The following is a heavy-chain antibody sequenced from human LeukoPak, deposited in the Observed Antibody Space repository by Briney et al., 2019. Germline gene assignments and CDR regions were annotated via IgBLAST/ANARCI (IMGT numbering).Heavy chain of an antibody. J-gene: IGHJ4*02. CDR3: ATVHYEGDY. Sequence: GGSLRLSCAASGFTFGSYWMSWVRQAPGKGLEWVANIKRDGSEKYYMDSVKGRPTISRDNAKNSLYLQMDSLRAEDTAVYYCATVHYEGDYWGQGTLVTVSS. CDR2: IKRDGSEK. V-gene: IGHV3-7*01. CDR1: GFTFGSYW. D-gene: IGHD3-22*01.